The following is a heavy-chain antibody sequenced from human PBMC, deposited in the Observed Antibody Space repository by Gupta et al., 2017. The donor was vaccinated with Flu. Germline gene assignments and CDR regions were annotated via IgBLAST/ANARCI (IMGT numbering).Heavy chain of an antibody. D-gene: IGHD6-6*01. Sequence: VRQATGQGLEWMGWMNPNSGNTGYAQKFQGGVTMTRNTSISTAYMELSSLRSEDTAVYYCARGGYSSSQADYWGQGTLVTVSS. J-gene: IGHJ4*02. CDR2: MNPNSGNT. CDR3: ARGGYSSSQADY. V-gene: IGHV1-8*01.